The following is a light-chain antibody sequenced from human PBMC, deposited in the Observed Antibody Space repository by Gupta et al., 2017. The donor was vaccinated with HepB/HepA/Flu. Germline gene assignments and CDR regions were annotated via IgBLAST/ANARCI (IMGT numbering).Light chain of an antibody. CDR1: KLGDKY. CDR3: QAGDSSNVV. J-gene: IGLJ2*01. Sequence: SSALTQPPSVSVSPGQTASITCSGDKLGDKYACWYQQKPGQSPVLVIYQDSKRPSGSPERFSGSNSGNTATLTISVTQARDEDDYYCQAGDSSNVVFGGGTKLTVL. V-gene: IGLV3-1*01. CDR2: QDS.